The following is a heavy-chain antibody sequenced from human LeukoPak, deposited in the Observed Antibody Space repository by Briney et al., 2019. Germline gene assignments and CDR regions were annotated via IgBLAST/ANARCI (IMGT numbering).Heavy chain of an antibody. Sequence: GGSLRLSCAASGFSFSNYAMSWVRQAPGKGLGWVSAITGSGTATYYADSVKGRFTISRDNSKNTVYLQMNSLRAEDTAVYYCAKDRTTTGLLLAGIIDYWGQGTLVTVSS. CDR3: AKDRTTTGLLLAGIIDY. CDR2: ITGSGTAT. CDR1: GFSFSNYA. J-gene: IGHJ4*02. V-gene: IGHV3-23*01. D-gene: IGHD4-11*01.